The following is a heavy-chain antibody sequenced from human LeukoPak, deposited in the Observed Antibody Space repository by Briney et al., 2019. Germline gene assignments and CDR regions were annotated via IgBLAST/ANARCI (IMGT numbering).Heavy chain of an antibody. J-gene: IGHJ4*02. CDR3: ARADYGDYGFDY. Sequence: ASMKVSCKASGYTFTSYGISWVRQAPGQGLEWMGWISAYNGNTNYAQKLQGRVTMTTDTSTSTAYMELRSLRSDGTAVYYCARADYGDYGFDYWGQGTLVTVSS. V-gene: IGHV1-18*04. CDR1: GYTFTSYG. D-gene: IGHD4-17*01. CDR2: ISAYNGNT.